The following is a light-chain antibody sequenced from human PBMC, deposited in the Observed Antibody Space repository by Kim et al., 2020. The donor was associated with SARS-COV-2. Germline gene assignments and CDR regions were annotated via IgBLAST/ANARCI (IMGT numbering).Light chain of an antibody. J-gene: IGLJ3*02. CDR2: EVS. CDR3: CSYAGSRDWL. V-gene: IGLV2-8*01. Sequence: GQSVNISCSGTSSDVGSYNYVSWYQQHPGKAPKLMIYEVSKRPSGVPDRFSGSKFGNTASLIVSGLQAEDEADYYCCSYAGSRDWLFGGGTQLTVL. CDR1: SSDVGSYNY.